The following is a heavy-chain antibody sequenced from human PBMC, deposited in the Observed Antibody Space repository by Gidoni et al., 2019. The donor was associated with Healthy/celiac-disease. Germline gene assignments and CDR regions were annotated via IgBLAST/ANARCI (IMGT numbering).Heavy chain of an antibody. D-gene: IGHD6-19*01. CDR2: MSGSGGST. V-gene: IGHV3-23*01. J-gene: IGHJ5*02. Sequence: EVQLLESGVGLVHPAGSLRRSCAASVYTFSSYAMSWVRQAPGKGLEGVSAMSGSGGSTYYADSVKGRFTISRDNSKNTLYLQMNSLRAEDTAVYYCARSVGIAVAGNWFDPWGQGTLVTVSS. CDR1: VYTFSSYA. CDR3: ARSVGIAVAGNWFDP.